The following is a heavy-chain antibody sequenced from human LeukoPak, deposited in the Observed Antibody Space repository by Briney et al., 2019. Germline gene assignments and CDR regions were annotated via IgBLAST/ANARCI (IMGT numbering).Heavy chain of an antibody. CDR2: IYYSGST. Sequence: PSETLSLTCTVSGGSISSGDYYWSWIRQHPGKGLEWIGYIYYSGSTYYNPSLKSRVTVSVDTSKNQFSLKLSSVTAADTAVYYCAREDNGAMGREPYYYYGMDVWGQGTTVTVSS. D-gene: IGHD5-18*01. CDR3: AREDNGAMGREPYYYYGMDV. CDR1: GGSISSGDYY. V-gene: IGHV4-31*03. J-gene: IGHJ6*02.